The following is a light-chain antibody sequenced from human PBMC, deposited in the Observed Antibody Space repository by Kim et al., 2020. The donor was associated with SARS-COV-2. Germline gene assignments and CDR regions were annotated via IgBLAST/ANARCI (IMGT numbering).Light chain of an antibody. J-gene: IGKJ2*01. CDR2: GAS. Sequence: VAPGERATLSCRASESVSSKLAWYQQKPGQAPRLLIYGASIRVTGIPGRFSGSGSGTDFTLTISSLLSEDFAVYYCQQYTTWPLYTFGQGTKLEI. V-gene: IGKV3D-15*01. CDR1: ESVSSK. CDR3: QQYTTWPLYT.